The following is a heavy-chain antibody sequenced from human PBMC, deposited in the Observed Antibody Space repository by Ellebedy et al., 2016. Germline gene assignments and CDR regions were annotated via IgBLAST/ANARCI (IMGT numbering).Heavy chain of an antibody. CDR3: ARDRSFVAGPTY. J-gene: IGHJ4*02. CDR2: ISSSGTTK. D-gene: IGHD1-26*01. V-gene: IGHV3-11*01. Sequence: GGSLRLSCAASGFTFTHYYMSWIRQAPGKGLEWVSYISSSGTTKYYADSVKGRFTISRDNGKNSLYLQMNSLRAEDTAVYYCARDRSFVAGPTYWGQGTLVTFSS. CDR1: GFTFTHYY.